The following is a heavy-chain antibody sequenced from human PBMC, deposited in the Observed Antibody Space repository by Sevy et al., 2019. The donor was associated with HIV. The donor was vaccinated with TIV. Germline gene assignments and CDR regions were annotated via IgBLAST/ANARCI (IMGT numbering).Heavy chain of an antibody. CDR2: IVVGSGNT. J-gene: IGHJ6*02. Sequence: ASVKVSCKASGFTFTSSAVQWMRQARGQRLEWIGWIVVGSGNTNYAQKFQERVTITRDMSTSTAYMELSSLRSEDTAVYYCAAEATRITIFGVVIPYYGMDVWGQGTTVTVSS. CDR3: AAEATRITIFGVVIPYYGMDV. D-gene: IGHD3-3*01. V-gene: IGHV1-58*01. CDR1: GFTFTSSA.